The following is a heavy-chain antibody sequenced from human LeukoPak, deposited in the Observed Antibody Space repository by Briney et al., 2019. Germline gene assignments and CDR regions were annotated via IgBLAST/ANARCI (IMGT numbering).Heavy chain of an antibody. CDR2: IWYDGSNK. CDR3: ARDPGMTTVTPLVAFDY. CDR1: GFTFSSYG. J-gene: IGHJ4*02. V-gene: IGHV3-33*01. Sequence: GGSLRLSCAASGFTFSSYGMHWVRQAPGKGLEWVAVIWYDGSNKYYADSAKGRFTISRDNSKNTLYLQMNSLRAEDTAVYCCARDPGMTTVTPLVAFDYWGQGTLVTVSS. D-gene: IGHD4-17*01.